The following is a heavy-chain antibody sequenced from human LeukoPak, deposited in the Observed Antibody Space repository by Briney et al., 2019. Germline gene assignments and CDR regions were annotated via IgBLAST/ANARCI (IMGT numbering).Heavy chain of an antibody. Sequence: GGSLRLSCAASGFTVSSNYMSWVRQAPGKGLEWVSAISGSGGSTYYADSVKGRFTISRDNSKNTLYLQMNSLRAEDTAVYYCAKETPSITMIVVATDWGQGTLVTVSS. J-gene: IGHJ4*02. CDR1: GFTVSSNY. D-gene: IGHD3-22*01. V-gene: IGHV3-23*01. CDR2: ISGSGGST. CDR3: AKETPSITMIVVATD.